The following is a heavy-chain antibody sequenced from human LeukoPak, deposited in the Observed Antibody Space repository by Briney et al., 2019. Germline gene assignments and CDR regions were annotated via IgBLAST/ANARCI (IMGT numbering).Heavy chain of an antibody. J-gene: IGHJ5*02. Sequence: GGSLTLSCVVFGFNFDNFAMHWVRQPLGKGLEWVAVISHDARTKYYADSMKGRITISRDNSKNTLFLQMNNLRTEDTAVYFCARPSPPGDGYNPPDHWGQGTLVTVSS. CDR1: GFNFDNFA. D-gene: IGHD5-24*01. CDR2: ISHDARTK. CDR3: ARPSPPGDGYNPPDH. V-gene: IGHV3-30*04.